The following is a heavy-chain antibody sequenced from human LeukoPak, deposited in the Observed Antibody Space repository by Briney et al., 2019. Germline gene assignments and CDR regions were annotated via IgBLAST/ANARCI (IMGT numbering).Heavy chain of an antibody. Sequence: GGSLRLSCAASGFTSSSYAMSWVRQAPGKGLEWVSGISGSGDSTYYADSVKGRFTISRDNSKNTLYLQMNSLRAEDTAVYYCAKAAGYSYDYYFDYWGQGTLVTVSS. CDR1: GFTSSSYA. D-gene: IGHD5-18*01. CDR3: AKAAGYSYDYYFDY. J-gene: IGHJ4*02. V-gene: IGHV3-23*01. CDR2: ISGSGDST.